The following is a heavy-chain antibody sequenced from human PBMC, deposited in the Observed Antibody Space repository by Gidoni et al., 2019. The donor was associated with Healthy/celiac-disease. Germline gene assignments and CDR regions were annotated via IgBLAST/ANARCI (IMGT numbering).Heavy chain of an antibody. Sequence: SGSTNYNPSLKSRVTISVDTSKNQFSLKLSSVTAADTAVYYCARDSGTFWSGYYTGFLDYWGQGTLVTVSS. CDR3: ARDSGTFWSGYYTGFLDY. V-gene: IGHV4-59*01. J-gene: IGHJ4*02. CDR2: SGST. D-gene: IGHD3-3*01.